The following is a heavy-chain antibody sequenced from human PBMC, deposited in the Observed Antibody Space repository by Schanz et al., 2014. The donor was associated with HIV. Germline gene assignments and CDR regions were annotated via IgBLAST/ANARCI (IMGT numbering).Heavy chain of an antibody. V-gene: IGHV3-23*01. J-gene: IGHJ1*01. CDR2: ISASGDDT. CDR3: ARGAAGTYIVEAFFHH. D-gene: IGHD3-10*01. CDR1: GFTFSNYA. Sequence: EVQLLQSGGCVVQPGGSLRLSCAASGFTFSNYAMSWVRQAPGKGLEWVSGISASGDDTYYADSVKGRFTISRDDSNNTLWIQVNNLRADDTAVYYCARGAAGTYIVEAFFHHWGQGTLVTVSS.